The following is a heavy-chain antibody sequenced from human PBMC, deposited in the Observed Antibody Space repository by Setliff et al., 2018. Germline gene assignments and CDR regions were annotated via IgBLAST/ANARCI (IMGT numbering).Heavy chain of an antibody. D-gene: IGHD5-12*01. J-gene: IGHJ3*01. CDR1: GGSFSDSY. CDR3: ARGGHSGPDAFDS. CDR2: INHSGST. Sequence: SETLSLTCAVYGGSFSDSYWSWIRRSPGKGLEWIGEINHSGSTNYNPSLKTRVTISVDTSKNQFSLKLSSLTAADMAKYYCARGGHSGPDAFDSWGQGTRVT. V-gene: IGHV4-34*01.